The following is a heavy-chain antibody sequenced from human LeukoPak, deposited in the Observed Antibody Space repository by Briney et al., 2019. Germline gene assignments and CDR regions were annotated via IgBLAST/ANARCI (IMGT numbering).Heavy chain of an antibody. CDR3: ARGGRSGFGY. CDR2: ISSSGSAI. V-gene: IGHV3-48*02. CDR1: GFTFSSYG. D-gene: IGHD6-19*01. J-gene: IGHJ4*02. Sequence: PGGSLRLSCAASGFTFSSYGMHWVRQAPGKGLEWVSYISSSGSAIFYADSVKGRFTISRDSAKNSVYLQMNSLRDEDTAIYYCARGGRSGFGYWGQGTLVTVSS.